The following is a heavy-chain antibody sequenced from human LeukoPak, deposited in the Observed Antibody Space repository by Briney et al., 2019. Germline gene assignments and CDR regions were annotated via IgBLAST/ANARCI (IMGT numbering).Heavy chain of an antibody. D-gene: IGHD6-13*01. V-gene: IGHV4-34*01. CDR2: INHSGST. J-gene: IGHJ5*02. CDR1: GGSFSGYY. Sequence: SETLSLTCAVYGGSFSGYYWSWIRQPPGKGLEWIGEINHSGSTNYNPSLKSRVTISVDTSKNQFSLKLSSVTAADTAVYYCARARRVYSSSRNWLDPWGQGTLVTVSS. CDR3: ARARRVYSSSRNWLDP.